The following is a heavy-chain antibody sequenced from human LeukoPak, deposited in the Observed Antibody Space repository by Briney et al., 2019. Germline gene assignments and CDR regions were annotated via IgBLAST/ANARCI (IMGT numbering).Heavy chain of an antibody. J-gene: IGHJ5*02. D-gene: IGHD6-13*01. CDR3: ARDRSSSYTRDWFDP. CDR1: GGSISGYY. CDR2: IYNSESI. V-gene: IGHV4-4*07. Sequence: SETLSLTCTVSGGSISGYYWSWIRQPAGKGLEWIGRIYNSESINYNPSLKSRVTMSIVTSKNQFSLKLNSVTAADTAVYYCARDRSSSYTRDWFDPWGQGVLVTVSS.